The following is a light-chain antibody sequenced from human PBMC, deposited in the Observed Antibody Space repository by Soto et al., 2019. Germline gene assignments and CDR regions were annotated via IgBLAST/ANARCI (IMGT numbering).Light chain of an antibody. CDR3: QQLNSYPIT. CDR2: AAS. Sequence: DIQLTQSPSFLSASIGDRVTITCRASQGISSYLAWYQQKPGKAPKLLIYAASSLQSGVPSRFIGSGSGTEFTLTISSLQPADFASYYGQQLNSYPITFGQGTRLEIK. V-gene: IGKV1-9*01. J-gene: IGKJ5*01. CDR1: QGISSY.